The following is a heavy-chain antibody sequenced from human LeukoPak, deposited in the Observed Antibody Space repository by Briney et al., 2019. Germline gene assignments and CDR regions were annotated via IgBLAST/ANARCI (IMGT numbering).Heavy chain of an antibody. V-gene: IGHV3-11*01. CDR1: GFTFSDYY. D-gene: IGHD2-2*02. J-gene: IGHJ6*02. CDR2: ISSSGSTI. Sequence: GGSLRLSCAASGFTFSDYYMSWIRQAPGKGLEWVSYISSSGSTIYYADSVKGRFTISRDNAKSSLYLQMNSLRAEDTAVYYCARASPPYPHYYYYGMDVWGQGTTVTVSS. CDR3: ARASPPYPHYYYYGMDV.